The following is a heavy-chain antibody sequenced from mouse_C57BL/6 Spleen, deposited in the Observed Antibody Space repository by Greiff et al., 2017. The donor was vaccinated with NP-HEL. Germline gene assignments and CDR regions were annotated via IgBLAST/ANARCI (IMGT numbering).Heavy chain of an antibody. D-gene: IGHD1-1*01. CDR3: ARSYGSSFLYAMDY. J-gene: IGHJ4*01. Sequence: QVQLQQPGAELVKPGASVTLSCKASGYTFTSYWLHWVKQRPGRGLEWIGRIDPNSGGPKYNEKFKSKATLTVYKPSSTAYMQLSSLTSEDSAVYYCARSYGSSFLYAMDYWGQGTSVTVSS. CDR1: GYTFTSYW. V-gene: IGHV1-72*01. CDR2: IDPNSGGP.